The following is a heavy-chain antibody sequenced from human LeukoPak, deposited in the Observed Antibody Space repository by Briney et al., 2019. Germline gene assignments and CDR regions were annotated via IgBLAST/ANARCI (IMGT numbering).Heavy chain of an antibody. J-gene: IGHJ4*02. CDR1: GFTFSSYN. CDR3: AKEGRSLQTY. CDR2: ISSSSSYI. Sequence: GGSLRLSCAASGFTFSSYNMNWVRQAPGKGLEWVSSISSSSSYIYYADSVKGRFTISRDNAKNSLYLQMNSLRVEDTAVYYCAKEGRSLQTYWGQGTLVTVSS. D-gene: IGHD5-24*01. V-gene: IGHV3-21*04.